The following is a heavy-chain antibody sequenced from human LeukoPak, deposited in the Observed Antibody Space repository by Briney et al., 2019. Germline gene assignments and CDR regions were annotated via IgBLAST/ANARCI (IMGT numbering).Heavy chain of an antibody. V-gene: IGHV3-21*01. Sequence: GGSLRLSCAASGFTFSSYSMNWVRQAPGKGLEWVSSISSSSSYIYYADSLKGRFTISRDNAKNSLYLQMNSLRAEDTAVYYCARGRRMAAAAQGGGFDYWGQGTLVTVSS. CDR2: ISSSSSYI. CDR3: ARGRRMAAAAQGGGFDY. J-gene: IGHJ4*02. CDR1: GFTFSSYS. D-gene: IGHD6-13*01.